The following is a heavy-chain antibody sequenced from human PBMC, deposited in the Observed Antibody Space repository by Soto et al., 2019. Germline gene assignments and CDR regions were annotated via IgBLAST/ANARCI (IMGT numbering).Heavy chain of an antibody. CDR2: ISGSGGST. V-gene: IGHV3-23*01. J-gene: IGHJ4*02. CDR3: ANFPEAPDYFDY. Sequence: PGGSLRLSCAASGFTFSSYAMSWVRQAPGKGLEWVSAISGSGGSTYYADSVKGRFTISRDNSKNTLYLQMNSLRAEDTAVYYCANFPEAPDYFDYWGQGTLVTVSS. CDR1: GFTFSSYA.